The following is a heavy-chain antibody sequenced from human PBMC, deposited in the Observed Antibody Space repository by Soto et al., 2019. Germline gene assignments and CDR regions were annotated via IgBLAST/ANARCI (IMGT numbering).Heavy chain of an antibody. CDR1: GDSISGYY. CDR2: IYNSGSS. J-gene: IGHJ4*02. V-gene: IGHV4-59*08. D-gene: IGHD3-16*01. CDR3: ARQTGGFGYYFDY. Sequence: PSETLSLTCTVCGDSISGYYWNWIRQPPGKGLEWIGYIYNSGSSNNHPSLKSRATIFVDTSKNQVPLRLTSLTAADTAVYFCARQTGGFGYYFDYWGQGTLVTVSS.